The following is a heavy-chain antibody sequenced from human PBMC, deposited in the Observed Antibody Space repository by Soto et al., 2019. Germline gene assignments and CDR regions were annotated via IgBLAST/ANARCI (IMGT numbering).Heavy chain of an antibody. CDR3: ARDGYNPYYFDY. D-gene: IGHD5-12*01. J-gene: IGHJ4*02. CDR2: IWYNGSNK. Sequence: PGGSLRLSCAASGFTFSSYGMHWVRQAPGKGLEWVAVIWYNGSNKYYADSVKGRFTISRDNSKNTLYLQMNSLRAEDTAVYYCARDGYNPYYFDYWGQGTLVTVS. CDR1: GFTFSSYG. V-gene: IGHV3-33*01.